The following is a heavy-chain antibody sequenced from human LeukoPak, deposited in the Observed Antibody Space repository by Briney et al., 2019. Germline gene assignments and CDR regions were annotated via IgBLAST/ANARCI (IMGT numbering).Heavy chain of an antibody. CDR2: FDPEDGET. V-gene: IGHV1-24*01. Sequence: ASVKVSCKVSGYTLTELSMHWVRQAPGKGLEWMGGFDPEDGETIYAQKFQGRVTMTEDTSTDTAYMELSSLRSEDTAVYYCATWGPKNSNWDPYYFDYWGQGTLVTVSS. J-gene: IGHJ4*02. CDR3: ATWGPKNSNWDPYYFDY. CDR1: GYTLTELS. D-gene: IGHD7-27*01.